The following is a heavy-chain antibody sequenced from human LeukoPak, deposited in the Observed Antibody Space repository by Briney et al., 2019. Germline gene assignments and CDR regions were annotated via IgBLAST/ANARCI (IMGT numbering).Heavy chain of an antibody. V-gene: IGHV3-53*04. J-gene: IGHJ5*02. D-gene: IGHD4-17*01. Sequence: GGSLRLSCAASGFTVSSNYMSWVRQAPGKGLEGVAGIYRGGSTYYADSVKGRFTISRHNSKNTLYLQLNSLRAEDTAVYYCAREDGDSGWFDPWGQGTLVTVSS. CDR2: IYRGGST. CDR1: GFTVSSNY. CDR3: AREDGDSGWFDP.